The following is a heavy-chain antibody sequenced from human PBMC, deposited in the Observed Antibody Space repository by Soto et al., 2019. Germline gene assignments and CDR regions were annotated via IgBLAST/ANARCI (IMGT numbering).Heavy chain of an antibody. Sequence: ASVKVSCKASGYTFTIYYINWVRQATGQGLEWMGWMNPNSGNTGYAQKFQGRVTMTRNTSISTAYMELSSLRSEDTAVYYCARGRDYDFWSGYSAYYYYMDVWGKGTTVSVSS. J-gene: IGHJ6*03. V-gene: IGHV1-8*01. CDR2: MNPNSGNT. CDR1: GYTFTIYY. D-gene: IGHD3-3*01. CDR3: ARGRDYDFWSGYSAYYYYMDV.